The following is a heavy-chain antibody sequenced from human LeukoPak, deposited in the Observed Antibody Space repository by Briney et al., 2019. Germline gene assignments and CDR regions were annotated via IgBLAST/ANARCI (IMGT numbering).Heavy chain of an antibody. J-gene: IGHJ3*02. CDR3: AREAKTGYDYVWESPNDAFDI. V-gene: IGHV4-61*01. CDR1: GGSISSSSYY. Sequence: SETLSLTCTVSGGSISSSSYYWGWIRQPPGKGLEWIGYIYYSGSTNYNPSLKSRVTISVDTSKNQFSLKLSSVTAADTAVYYCAREAKTGYDYVWESPNDAFDIWGQGTMVTVSS. CDR2: IYYSGST. D-gene: IGHD3-16*01.